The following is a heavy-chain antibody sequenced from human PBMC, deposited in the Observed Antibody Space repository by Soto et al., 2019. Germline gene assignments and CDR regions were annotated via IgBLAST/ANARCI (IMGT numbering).Heavy chain of an antibody. Sequence: QVQLQQWGAGLLKPSETLSLTCAVYGGSLSGYYWSWIRQPPGKGLEWIGEINHSGSTNYNPSLKSRVTISVDTSKNQFSLKLSSVTAADTAVYYCARGPLRGVVVRGKWFDPWAREPWSPSPQ. CDR3: ARGPLRGVVVRGKWFDP. CDR1: GGSLSGYY. V-gene: IGHV4-34*01. CDR2: INHSGST. J-gene: IGHJ5*02. D-gene: IGHD2-2*01.